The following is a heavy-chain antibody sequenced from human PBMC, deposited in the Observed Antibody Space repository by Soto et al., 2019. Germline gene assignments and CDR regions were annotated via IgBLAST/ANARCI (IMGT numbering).Heavy chain of an antibody. J-gene: IGHJ4*02. CDR3: TTDVGDY. D-gene: IGHD2-15*01. Sequence: EVQLVESGGGLVKPGGSLRLSCAASGFTFNNAWMNWVRQAPGKGLEWVGRIRSKADGGTTDYAAPVKGRFTISRDDSKNMLNLQMNSLKTDDTAVYYCTTDVGDYWGQGTLVTVSS. CDR1: GFTFNNAW. CDR2: IRSKADGGTT. V-gene: IGHV3-15*07.